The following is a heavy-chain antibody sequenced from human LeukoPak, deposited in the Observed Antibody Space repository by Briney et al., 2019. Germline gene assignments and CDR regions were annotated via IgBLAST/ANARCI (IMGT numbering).Heavy chain of an antibody. CDR3: STDLRATVTRSAFDI. CDR2: FDPEDGET. Sequence: GASVKVSCKVSGYTLTELSMHWVRQAPGKGLEWMGGFDPEDGETIYAQKFQGRVTMTEDTSTDTAYMELSSLRSQDTPVYDCSTDLRATVTRSAFDIWGQGT. J-gene: IGHJ3*02. V-gene: IGHV1-24*01. CDR1: GYTLTELS. D-gene: IGHD4-17*01.